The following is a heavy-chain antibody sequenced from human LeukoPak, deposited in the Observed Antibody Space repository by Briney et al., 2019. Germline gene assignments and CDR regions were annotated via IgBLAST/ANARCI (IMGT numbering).Heavy chain of an antibody. Sequence: GGSLRLSCAASGFTFSSYEMNWVRQAPGKGLEWVSYISSSGSTIYYADSVKGRFTISRDNSKNTLYLQMNSLRAEDTAIYYCAKAPYGSGSFYVDFWGQGTLVTVSS. CDR3: AKAPYGSGSFYVDF. J-gene: IGHJ4*02. V-gene: IGHV3-48*03. CDR2: ISSSGSTI. D-gene: IGHD3-10*01. CDR1: GFTFSSYE.